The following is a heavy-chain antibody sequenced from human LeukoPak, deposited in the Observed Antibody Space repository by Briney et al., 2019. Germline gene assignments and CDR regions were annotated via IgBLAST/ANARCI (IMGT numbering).Heavy chain of an antibody. Sequence: GALRLSCAASGFTVSSNYMSWVHQAPGKGLEWVSVIYSGGSTYYADSVKGRFTISRDNSKNTLYLQMNSLRAEDTAVYYCAKGIILTGAEGALFYWGQGTLVTVSS. CDR1: GFTVSSNY. J-gene: IGHJ4*02. CDR3: AKGIILTGAEGALFY. D-gene: IGHD3-9*01. V-gene: IGHV3-66*01. CDR2: IYSGGST.